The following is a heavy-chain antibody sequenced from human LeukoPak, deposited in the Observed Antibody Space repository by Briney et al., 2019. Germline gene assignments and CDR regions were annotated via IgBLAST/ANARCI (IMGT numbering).Heavy chain of an antibody. D-gene: IGHD3-10*01. CDR1: GGSISSGGYY. Sequence: PSQTLSLTCTVSGGSISSGGYYWSWIRQHPGKGLEWIGYIYYSGSTYYNPSLKSRVTISVDTSKNQFSLKLSSVTAADTAVYYCARDRGVSQSYFDYWGQGTLVTVSS. CDR2: IYYSGST. V-gene: IGHV4-31*03. CDR3: ARDRGVSQSYFDY. J-gene: IGHJ4*02.